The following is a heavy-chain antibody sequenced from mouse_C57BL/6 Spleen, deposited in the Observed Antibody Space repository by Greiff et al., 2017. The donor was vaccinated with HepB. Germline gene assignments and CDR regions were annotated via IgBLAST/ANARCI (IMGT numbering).Heavy chain of an antibody. V-gene: IGHV1-59*01. CDR3: ARQRDDGSDQGYYYAMDY. CDR2: IDPSDSYT. CDR1: GYTFTSYW. J-gene: IGHJ4*01. D-gene: IGHD2-3*01. Sequence: QVQLQQPGAELVRPGTSVKLSCKASGYTFTSYWMHWVKQRPGQVLEWIGVIDPSDSYTNYNQKFKGKATLTVDTSSSTAYMQLSSLTSEDSAVYYCARQRDDGSDQGYYYAMDYWGQGTSVTVSS.